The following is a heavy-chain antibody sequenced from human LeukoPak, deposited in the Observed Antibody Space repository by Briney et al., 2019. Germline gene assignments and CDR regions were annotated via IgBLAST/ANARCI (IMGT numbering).Heavy chain of an antibody. D-gene: IGHD2-2*01. CDR2: ISYDGSNK. CDR3: AKDFDTTSWGVYYYYYGMDV. V-gene: IGHV3-30*18. CDR1: GFTFSSYA. Sequence: PEGSLRLSCAASGFTFSSYAMSWVRQAPGKGLEWVAVISYDGSNKYYADSVKGRFTISRDNSKNTLYLQMNSLRAEDTAVYYCAKDFDTTSWGVYYYYYGMDVWGQGTTVTVSS. J-gene: IGHJ6*02.